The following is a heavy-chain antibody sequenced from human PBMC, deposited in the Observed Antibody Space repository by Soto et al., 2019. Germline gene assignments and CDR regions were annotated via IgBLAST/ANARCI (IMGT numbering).Heavy chain of an antibody. J-gene: IGHJ5*02. V-gene: IGHV1-69*13. CDR2: IIPIFGTA. CDR3: ARGAREQQLKNWFDP. CDR1: GGTFSSYA. D-gene: IGHD6-13*01. Sequence: ASVKVSCKASGGTFSSYAISWVRQAPGQGLEWMGGIIPIFGTANYAQKFQGRVTITADESTSTAYMELSSLRSEDTAVYYCARGAREQQLKNWFDPWGQGTLVTVSS.